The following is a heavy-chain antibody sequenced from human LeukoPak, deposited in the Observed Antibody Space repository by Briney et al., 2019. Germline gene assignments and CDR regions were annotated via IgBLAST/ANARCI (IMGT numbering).Heavy chain of an antibody. J-gene: IGHJ5*02. CDR3: AKTTGTTYGIHFDP. Sequence: GGSLRLSCAASGFPFSSFGMHWVRQAPGKGLEWVTLIRFDGNNKYYADSVKGRFTISRDNSKDTLYLQMNSLRTEDAAVYYCAKTTGTTYGIHFDPWGQDTLVTISS. CDR1: GFPFSSFG. V-gene: IGHV3-30*02. D-gene: IGHD1-1*01. CDR2: IRFDGNNK.